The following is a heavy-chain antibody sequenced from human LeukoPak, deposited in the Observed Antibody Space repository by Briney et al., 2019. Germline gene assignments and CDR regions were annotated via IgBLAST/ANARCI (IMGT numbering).Heavy chain of an antibody. V-gene: IGHV1-18*01. J-gene: IGHJ6*02. CDR2: ISAYNGNT. D-gene: IGHD1-1*01. CDR3: ARVVSGTPAGRATDYYYYGMDV. CDR1: GYTFTSYG. Sequence: ASVKVSCKASGYTFTSYGISWVRQAPGQGLEWMGWISAYNGNTNYAQKLQGRVTMTTDTSTSTAYMELRSLRSDGTAVYYCARVVSGTPAGRATDYYYYGMDVWGQGTTVTVSS.